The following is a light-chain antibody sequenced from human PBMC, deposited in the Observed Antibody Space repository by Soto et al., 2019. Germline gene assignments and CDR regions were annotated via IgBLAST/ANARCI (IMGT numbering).Light chain of an antibody. CDR1: RSDVGGYHY. J-gene: IGLJ2*01. V-gene: IGLV2-14*01. Sequence: QSVLTQPASVSWSPGQSITISCTGTRSDVGGYHYVSRYQQRPGKAPTLMIYDVSNRPSGVSNRFSGSKSGNTASLTVSGLQAEDEADYYCSSYSISSALVVFGGGTQLTVL. CDR3: SSYSISSALVV. CDR2: DVS.